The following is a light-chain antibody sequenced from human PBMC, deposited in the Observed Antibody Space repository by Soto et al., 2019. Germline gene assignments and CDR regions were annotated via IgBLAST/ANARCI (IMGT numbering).Light chain of an antibody. CDR3: CSNAGRPDV. Sequence: QSVLTQPRSVSGSPGQSVAISCTGTSTDIVGYNYVSWYQQHPGKAPKVMIYDVDKRPSGVPDRFSGSKSGNTASLTISDLQTEDEADYYCCSNAGRPDVFGTGTKLTVL. CDR1: STDIVGYNY. J-gene: IGLJ1*01. V-gene: IGLV2-11*01. CDR2: DVD.